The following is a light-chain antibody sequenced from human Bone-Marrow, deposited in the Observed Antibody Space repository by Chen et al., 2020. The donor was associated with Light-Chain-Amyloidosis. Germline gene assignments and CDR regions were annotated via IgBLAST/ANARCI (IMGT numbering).Light chain of an antibody. CDR1: QSVSSSY. Sequence: EIVLTQSPGTLSLSPGERATLSCRASQSVSSSYLAWYQQKPGQAPRLLIYGASSSATGIPDRFSGSGYGTDFTLTISRLEPEDFAVYYCQQYGSSPSWTFGQGTKVEIK. J-gene: IGKJ1*01. CDR2: GAS. V-gene: IGKV3-20*01. CDR3: QQYGSSPSWT.